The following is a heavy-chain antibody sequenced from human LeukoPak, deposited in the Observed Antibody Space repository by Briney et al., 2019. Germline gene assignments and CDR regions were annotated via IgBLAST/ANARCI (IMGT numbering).Heavy chain of an antibody. J-gene: IGHJ4*02. Sequence: GGSLRLSCAASGFTFSSYWMHWVRQVPGKVLVWVSRINSDVRSTTYADSVRGRLTISRDHSKQTLYLKMNSLRAEDTAVYYCAKDRVRRNYRSLDYWGQGTLVTVSS. CDR2: INSDVRST. CDR3: AKDRVRRNYRSLDY. V-gene: IGHV3-74*01. CDR1: GFTFSSYW. D-gene: IGHD3-16*02.